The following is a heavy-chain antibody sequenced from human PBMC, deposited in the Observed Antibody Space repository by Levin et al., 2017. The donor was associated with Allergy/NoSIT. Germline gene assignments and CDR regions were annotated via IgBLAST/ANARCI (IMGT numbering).Heavy chain of an antibody. CDR1: GFTFSSYA. J-gene: IGHJ3*02. CDR3: EKDWYSSGWLKSFGDFDI. CDR2: ISGSGGST. Sequence: GESLKISCAASGFTFSSYAMSWVRQAPGKGLEWVSGISGSGGSTYYVDSVKGRFTMSRDNSKNTLYLQMNSRRAEDKAVYYCEKDWYSSGWLKSFGDFDIWGQGTMVTVSS. D-gene: IGHD6-19*01. V-gene: IGHV3-23*01.